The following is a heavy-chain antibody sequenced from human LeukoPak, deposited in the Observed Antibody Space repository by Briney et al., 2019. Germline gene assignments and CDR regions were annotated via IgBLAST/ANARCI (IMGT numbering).Heavy chain of an antibody. J-gene: IGHJ4*02. CDR2: ISYDGSNK. CDR3: ASDIVVVPAGTFDY. Sequence: AGGSLRLSCAASGFTFSSYAMHWVRQAPGKGLEWVAVISYDGSNKYYADSVKGRFTISRDNSKNTLYLQMNSLRAEDTAVYYCASDIVVVPAGTFDYWGQGTLVTVSP. D-gene: IGHD2-2*01. CDR1: GFTFSSYA. V-gene: IGHV3-30-3*01.